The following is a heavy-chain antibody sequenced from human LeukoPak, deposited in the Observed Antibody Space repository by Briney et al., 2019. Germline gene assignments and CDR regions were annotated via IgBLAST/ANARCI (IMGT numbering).Heavy chain of an antibody. J-gene: IGHJ5*02. V-gene: IGHV1-2*02. Sequence: ASVKVSCKASGYAFTGYYVHWVRQAPGQGLEWMGWINPNSGGTNYAQKFQGRVTMTRDTSISTAYMELSRLRSDDTAVYYCARLSYSSGWYLNWFDPWGQGTLVTVSS. CDR1: GYAFTGYY. CDR2: INPNSGGT. CDR3: ARLSYSSGWYLNWFDP. D-gene: IGHD6-19*01.